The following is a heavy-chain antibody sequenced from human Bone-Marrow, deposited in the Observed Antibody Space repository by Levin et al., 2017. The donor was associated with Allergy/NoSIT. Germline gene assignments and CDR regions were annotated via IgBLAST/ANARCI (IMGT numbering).Heavy chain of an antibody. CDR3: AVGVYVYYGLDV. V-gene: IGHV3-11*01. D-gene: IGHD2-8*02. Sequence: PGGSLRLSCAASGFTFSDYYMTWIRQAPGKGLEWVSYISSTGSTIYYADSVKGRFTISRDNAKNSLYLQMNSLRAEDTAVYYCAVGVYVYYGLDVWGQGTTVTVSS. J-gene: IGHJ6*02. CDR1: GFTFSDYY. CDR2: ISSTGSTI.